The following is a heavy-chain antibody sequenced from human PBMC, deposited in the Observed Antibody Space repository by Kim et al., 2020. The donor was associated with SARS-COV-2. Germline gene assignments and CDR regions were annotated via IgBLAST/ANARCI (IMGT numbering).Heavy chain of an antibody. Sequence: GGSLRLSCAASGFTFTSAWMSWVRQAPGKGLEWVARIKSKSDGGTTDYAAPVKGRFTISRDESKNTLFLQMNSLKNEDTALYYCTTYEIWGQGTLVTVS. D-gene: IGHD5-12*01. CDR3: TTYEI. V-gene: IGHV3-15*01. J-gene: IGHJ4*02. CDR1: GFTFTSAW. CDR2: IKSKSDGGTT.